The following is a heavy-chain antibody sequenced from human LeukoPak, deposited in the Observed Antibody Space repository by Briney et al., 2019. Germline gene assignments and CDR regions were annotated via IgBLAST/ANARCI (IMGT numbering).Heavy chain of an antibody. Sequence: GGSLRLSCAASGFTFSSYAMHWVRQAPGKGLEWVAVISYDGSNKYYADSVKGRFTISRDNSKNTLYLQMNSLRAEDTAVYYCARDQYYYDSSGCTGYWGQGTLVTVSS. CDR2: ISYDGSNK. V-gene: IGHV3-30*01. CDR1: GFTFSSYA. D-gene: IGHD3-22*01. CDR3: ARDQYYYDSSGCTGY. J-gene: IGHJ4*02.